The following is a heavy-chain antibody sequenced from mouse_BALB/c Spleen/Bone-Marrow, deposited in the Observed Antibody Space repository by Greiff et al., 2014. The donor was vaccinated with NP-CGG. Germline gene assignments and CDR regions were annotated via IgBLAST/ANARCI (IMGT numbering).Heavy chain of an antibody. V-gene: IGHV1S137*01. D-gene: IGHD2-14*01. J-gene: IGHJ4*01. Sequence: VQLQQSGAELVRPGVSVKISCKGSGYTFTNYAIHWVKQSRAKSLEWIGVISTYYGDTTYNQKFKGKATMTVDKSSSTAYVKLARLTAEDSAIYYCARSQSVRNAMDYWGQGTSVTVSS. CDR2: ISTYYGDT. CDR3: ARSQSVRNAMDY. CDR1: GYTFTNYA.